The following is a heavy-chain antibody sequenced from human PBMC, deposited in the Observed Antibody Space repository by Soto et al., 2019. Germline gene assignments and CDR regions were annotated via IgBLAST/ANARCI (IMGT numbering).Heavy chain of an antibody. Sequence: SETLSLTCTVSGGSISSGGYYWSWIRQHPGKGLEWIGCIYYSGSTYYNPSLKSRVTISVDTSKNQFSLKLSSVTAADTAVYYCARGYGRNFDYWGQGTLVTVSS. CDR3: ARGYGRNFDY. J-gene: IGHJ4*02. D-gene: IGHD5-18*01. V-gene: IGHV4-31*03. CDR2: IYYSGST. CDR1: GGSISSGGYY.